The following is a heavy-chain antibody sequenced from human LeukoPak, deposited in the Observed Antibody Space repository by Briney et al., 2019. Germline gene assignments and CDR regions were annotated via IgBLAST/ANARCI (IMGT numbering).Heavy chain of an antibody. CDR3: ARDKGSYYFDY. Sequence: SETLSLTCAVSGYSISSGYYWGWIRQPPGKGLEWIGSIYHSGSTYYNPSLKSRVTISVDTSKNQFSLKLSSVTAADTAVYYCARDKGSYYFDYWGQGTLVTVSS. J-gene: IGHJ4*02. D-gene: IGHD1-26*01. CDR2: IYHSGST. V-gene: IGHV4-38-2*02. CDR1: GYSISSGYY.